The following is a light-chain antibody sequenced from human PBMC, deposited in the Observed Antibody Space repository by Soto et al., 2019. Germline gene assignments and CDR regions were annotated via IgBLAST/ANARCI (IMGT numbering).Light chain of an antibody. CDR3: MIWPSNAVV. J-gene: IGLJ2*01. Sequence: QLVLTQPPSSSASPGESARLTCTLPSDINVGSYNIYWYQQKPGSPPRYLLYYYSDSDKGQGSGVPSRFSGSKDASANTGILVISGLQSEDEADYYCMIWPSNAVVFGGGTKLTVL. V-gene: IGLV5-37*01. CDR1: SDINVGSYN. CDR2: YYSDSDK.